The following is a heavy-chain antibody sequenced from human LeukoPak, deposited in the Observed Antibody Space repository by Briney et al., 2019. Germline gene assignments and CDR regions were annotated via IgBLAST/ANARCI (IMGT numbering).Heavy chain of an antibody. J-gene: IGHJ4*02. D-gene: IGHD6-19*01. Sequence: PGGSLRLSCAASGFTFSKYWMRWGRHAPGKGLESGSRINTDGTVTTYADSVKGRFTVSRDTADKTRCLQMNSVRDEDTAVYYCATTQWLAPPPDSWGQGTPVTVSS. V-gene: IGHV3-74*01. CDR1: GFTFSKYW. CDR3: ATTQWLAPPPDS. CDR2: INTDGTVT.